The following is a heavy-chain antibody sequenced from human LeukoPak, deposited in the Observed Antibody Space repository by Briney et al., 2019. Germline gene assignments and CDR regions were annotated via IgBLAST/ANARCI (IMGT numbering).Heavy chain of an antibody. CDR3: ARGLWFGELSGYYYYMDV. CDR1: GGSFSGYY. CDR2: INHSGST. Sequence: SETLTLTCAAYGGSFSGYYWSWIRQPPGKGLEWIGVINHSGSTNYNPSLKSRVTISVDTSKNQFSLKLSSVTAADTAVYYCARGLWFGELSGYYYYMDVWGKGTTVTVSS. D-gene: IGHD3-10*01. J-gene: IGHJ6*03. V-gene: IGHV4-34*01.